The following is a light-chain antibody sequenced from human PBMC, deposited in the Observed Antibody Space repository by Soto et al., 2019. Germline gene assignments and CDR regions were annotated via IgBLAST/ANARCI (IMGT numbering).Light chain of an antibody. CDR1: QEIKNY. Sequence: DLPITQSLSFLSASVIYRVSITCQASQEIKNYLNWYQQKSGKAPKLLIYKASSLESGVPSRFSGSGSGTDFTLTISSLQPEDFATYYCQQSYSTPPITFGQGTRLEIK. V-gene: IGKV1-39*01. CDR3: QQSYSTPPIT. CDR2: KAS. J-gene: IGKJ5*01.